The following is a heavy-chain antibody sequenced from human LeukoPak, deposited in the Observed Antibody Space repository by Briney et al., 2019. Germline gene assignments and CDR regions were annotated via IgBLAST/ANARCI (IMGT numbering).Heavy chain of an antibody. D-gene: IGHD2-15*01. CDR2: INPNSGGT. CDR3: ARENYCSGGSCYYWFDP. CDR1: GYTFTGYY. J-gene: IGHJ5*02. Sequence: GASVKVSCKASGYTFTGYYMHWVRQAPGQGLEWMGWINPNSGGTNYAQKFQGRVTMTRDTSISTAYMELSRLRSDDTAVYYCARENYCSGGSCYYWFDPWGQGTLVTVSS. V-gene: IGHV1-2*02.